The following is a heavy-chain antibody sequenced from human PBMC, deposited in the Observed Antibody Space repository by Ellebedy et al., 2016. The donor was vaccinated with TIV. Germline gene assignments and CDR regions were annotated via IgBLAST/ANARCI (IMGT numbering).Heavy chain of an antibody. CDR3: AKDQVDY. V-gene: IGHV3-30*02. CDR2: IQYDGTNK. Sequence: PGGSLRLSCAASGFTFSDFGMHWVRQAPGKGLEWVTFIQYDGTNKYYTDSVKGRFTISRDNSKNTLYLEMNSLRVEDTAVYYCAKDQVDYWGQGTLATVSS. J-gene: IGHJ4*02. CDR1: GFTFSDFG.